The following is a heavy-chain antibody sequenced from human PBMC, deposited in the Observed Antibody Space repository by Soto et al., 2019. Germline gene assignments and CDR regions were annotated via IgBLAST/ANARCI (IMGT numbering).Heavy chain of an antibody. J-gene: IGHJ5*02. CDR2: IYYSGGT. CDR3: VRGGDYFGSGALDP. V-gene: IGHV4-30-4*01. CDR1: GGPFSSGHYY. Sequence: QVQLQESGPELVKPSQTLSLTCTVSGGPFSSGHYYWNWIRQPPGKGLEWIGYIYYSGGTYSNPSVESRVTISMDTSKNEFSLQLNSVTAADTAVYYCVRGGDYFGSGALDPWGQGTLVTVSS. D-gene: IGHD3-10*01.